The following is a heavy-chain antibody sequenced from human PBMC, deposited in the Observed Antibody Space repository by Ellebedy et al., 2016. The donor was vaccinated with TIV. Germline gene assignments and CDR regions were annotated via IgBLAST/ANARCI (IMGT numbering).Heavy chain of an antibody. CDR3: ARSSWGNWFDP. Sequence: SETLSLTCAVSGCSISSYYLNWIRQPPGKGLEWIGYIYYSGNINYTPSLKGRVTISVDTSKNQLSLKLSSVTAADTAVYYCARSSWGNWFDPWGQGTLVTVSS. CDR1: GCSISSYY. J-gene: IGHJ5*02. D-gene: IGHD2-15*01. CDR2: IYYSGNI. V-gene: IGHV4-59*01.